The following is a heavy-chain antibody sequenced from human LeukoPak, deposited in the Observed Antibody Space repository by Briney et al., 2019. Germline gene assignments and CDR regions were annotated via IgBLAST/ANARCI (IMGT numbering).Heavy chain of an antibody. D-gene: IGHD4-17*01. CDR2: INHSGST. CDR1: GGSFSGYY. Sequence: PSETLSLTCAVYGGSFSGYYWSWIRQPPGKGLEWIGEINHSGSTNYNPSLKSRVTISVDTSKNQFSLKLSSVTAADTAVYYCARSHPTVTKNFDYWGQGTLVTVSS. V-gene: IGHV4-34*01. CDR3: ARSHPTVTKNFDY. J-gene: IGHJ4*02.